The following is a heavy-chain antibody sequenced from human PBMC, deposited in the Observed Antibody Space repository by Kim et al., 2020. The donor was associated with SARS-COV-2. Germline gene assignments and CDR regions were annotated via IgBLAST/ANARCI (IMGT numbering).Heavy chain of an antibody. V-gene: IGHV3-15*01. CDR2: IKSKTDGGTT. CDR3: TTSPLLWFGEPVDY. D-gene: IGHD3-10*01. Sequence: GGSLRLSCAASGFTFSNAWMSWVRQAPGKGLEWVGRIKSKTDGGTTDDAAPVKGRFTISRDDSKNTLYLQMNSLKTEDTAVYYCTTSPLLWFGEPVDYWGQGTLVTVSS. CDR1: GFTFSNAW. J-gene: IGHJ4*02.